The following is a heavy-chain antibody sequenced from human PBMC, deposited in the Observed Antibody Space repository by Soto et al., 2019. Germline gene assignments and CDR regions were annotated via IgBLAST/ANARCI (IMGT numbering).Heavy chain of an antibody. CDR2: ISYDGSYK. J-gene: IGHJ6*02. Sequence: PGESLRLSCAASGFTFSSYVMHWVRQAPGKGLEWVAVISYDGSYKYYADSVKGRFTISRDNSKHTLYLQMSSLRVEDTAVYYSAKDPAGYCSSTRCYTYQGQDVWGQGTTDTDSS. CDR1: GFTFSSYV. V-gene: IGHV3-30*18. CDR3: AKDPAGYCSSTRCYTYQGQDV. D-gene: IGHD2-2*02.